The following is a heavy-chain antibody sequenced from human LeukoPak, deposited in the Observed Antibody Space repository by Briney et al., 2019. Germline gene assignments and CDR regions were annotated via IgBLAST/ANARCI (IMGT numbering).Heavy chain of an antibody. CDR3: AIIVGATGYSDY. CDR1: GGSFSGYY. Sequence: SETLSLTCAVYGGSFSGYYWSWIRQPPGKGLEWIGEINHSGSTNYNPSLKSRVTISVDTSKNQFSLKLISVTAADTAVYYCAIIVGATGYSDYWGQGTLVTVSS. D-gene: IGHD1-26*01. V-gene: IGHV4-34*01. CDR2: INHSGST. J-gene: IGHJ4*02.